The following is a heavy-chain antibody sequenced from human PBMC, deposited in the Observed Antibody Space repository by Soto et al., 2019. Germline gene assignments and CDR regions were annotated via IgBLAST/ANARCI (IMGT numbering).Heavy chain of an antibody. CDR3: ARARLGYCSGINCLQPHLDY. D-gene: IGHD2-15*01. V-gene: IGHV3-7*05. Sequence: GGSLRLSCAASGFTFSSYWMSWVRQAPGKGLEWVANIKQDGSEKYYVDSVKGRFTISRDNAENSLSLQMNSLRAEDTAVYYCARARLGYCSGINCLQPHLDYWGQGALVTVSS. CDR2: IKQDGSEK. CDR1: GFTFSSYW. J-gene: IGHJ4*02.